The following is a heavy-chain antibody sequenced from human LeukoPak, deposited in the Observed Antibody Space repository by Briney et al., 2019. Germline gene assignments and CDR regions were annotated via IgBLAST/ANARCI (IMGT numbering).Heavy chain of an antibody. CDR1: GYSFTSYW. J-gene: IGHJ4*02. Sequence: GESLKISCKGSGYSFTSYWIGWVPQMPGKSLEWMGRIDPSDSYTNYSPSFQGHVTISADKSISTAYLQWSSLKASDTAMYYCARHRRRVTMVRGSTPGDYWGQGTLVTVSS. V-gene: IGHV5-10-1*01. CDR3: ARHRRRVTMVRGSTPGDY. CDR2: IDPSDSYT. D-gene: IGHD3-10*01.